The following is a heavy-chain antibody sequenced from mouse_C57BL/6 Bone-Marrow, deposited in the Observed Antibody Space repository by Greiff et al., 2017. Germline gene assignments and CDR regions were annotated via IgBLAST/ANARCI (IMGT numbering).Heavy chain of an antibody. Sequence: VQLQQPGAELVRPGTSVKLSCKASGYTFTSYWMHWVKQRPGQGLEWIGVIDPSDSYTNYNQKFKGKATLTVDTSSSTAYMQLSSLTSEDSAVYYCARWGNGRLAYWGQGTLVTVSA. CDR2: IDPSDSYT. D-gene: IGHD4-1*01. CDR1: GYTFTSYW. V-gene: IGHV1-59*01. CDR3: ARWGNGRLAY. J-gene: IGHJ3*01.